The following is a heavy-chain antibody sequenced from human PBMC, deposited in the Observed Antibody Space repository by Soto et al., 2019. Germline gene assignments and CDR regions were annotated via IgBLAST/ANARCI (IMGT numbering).Heavy chain of an antibody. CDR3: AKGFRANTYYDFWSGYFDYYYSMDV. J-gene: IGHJ6*02. CDR2: ISYDGSNK. CDR1: GFTFSSYG. Sequence: QVQLVESGGGVVQPGRSLRLSCAASGFTFSSYGMHWVRQAPGKGLEWVAVISYDGSNKYYADSVKGRFTISRDNSKNTLYLQMNSLRAEDTAVYYCAKGFRANTYYDFWSGYFDYYYSMDVWGQGTTVTVSS. V-gene: IGHV3-30*18. D-gene: IGHD3-3*01.